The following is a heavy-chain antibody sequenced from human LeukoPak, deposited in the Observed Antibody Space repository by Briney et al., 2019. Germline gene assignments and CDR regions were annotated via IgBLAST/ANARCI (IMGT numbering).Heavy chain of an antibody. CDR3: ARDLGYSDVDAFDI. D-gene: IGHD2-15*01. V-gene: IGHV1-2*02. Sequence: EASVKVSCKASGYTFTGYYMHWVRQAPGQGLEWMGWINPNSGGTNYAQKFQGRVTMTRDTSISTAYMELSRLRSDDTAVYYCARDLGYSDVDAFDIWGQGTMVTVSS. CDR1: GYTFTGYY. J-gene: IGHJ3*02. CDR2: INPNSGGT.